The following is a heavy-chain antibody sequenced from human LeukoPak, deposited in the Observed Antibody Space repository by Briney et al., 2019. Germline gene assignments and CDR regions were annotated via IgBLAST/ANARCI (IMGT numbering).Heavy chain of an antibody. J-gene: IGHJ6*02. Sequence: GRSLRLSCAASGFTFSSYAMHWVRQAPGKGLEWVAVISYDGSNKYYADSVKGRFTISRDNSKNTLYLQMNSLRAEDTAVYCCARDQVAAGPLIYYYYYGMDVWGQGTTVTVSS. CDR2: ISYDGSNK. V-gene: IGHV3-30*04. D-gene: IGHD6-6*01. CDR3: ARDQVAAGPLIYYYYYGMDV. CDR1: GFTFSSYA.